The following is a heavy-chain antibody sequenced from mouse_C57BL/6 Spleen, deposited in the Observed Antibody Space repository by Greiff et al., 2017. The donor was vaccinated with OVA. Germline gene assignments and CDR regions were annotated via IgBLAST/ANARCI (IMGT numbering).Heavy chain of an antibody. D-gene: IGHD2-13*01. CDR2: IHPNSGST. Sequence: QVQLQQPGAELVKPGASVKLSCKASGYTFTSYWMPWVKQRPGQGLEWIGMIHPNSGSTNYNEKFKSKATLTVDQSSSTAYMQLSSLTAEDSAVYYCARGPYDSWFAYWGQGTLVTVSA. CDR3: ARGPYDSWFAY. J-gene: IGHJ3*01. V-gene: IGHV1-64*01. CDR1: GYTFTSYW.